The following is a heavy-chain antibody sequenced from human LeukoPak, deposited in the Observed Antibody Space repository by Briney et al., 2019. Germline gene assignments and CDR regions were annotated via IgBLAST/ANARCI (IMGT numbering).Heavy chain of an antibody. V-gene: IGHV1-24*01. D-gene: IGHD1-1*01. CDR3: AASSPYNWKAHDF. J-gene: IGHJ4*02. CDR1: GNSLTKLS. CDR2: FEPEDGKI. Sequence: AAVKVSCKVSGNSLTKLSMHWVRQPPGKGPEWMGGFEPEDGKIICAQKFEGRLTMTEDTSTERAYMELSSLRSEDTAVYYCAASSPYNWKAHDFWGQGSLVIVSS.